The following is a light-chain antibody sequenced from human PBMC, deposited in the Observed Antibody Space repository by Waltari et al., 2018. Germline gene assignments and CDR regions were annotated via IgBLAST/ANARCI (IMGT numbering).Light chain of an antibody. CDR3: QVLDNANGPLYV. J-gene: IGLJ1*01. Sequence: SYVLTQPPSVSVAPGQTATLTCGGNNIGSKAVHWYRPKPGQAPVLVVYAGRFSASNPGATAPPTITRVEAGDEAGYYWQVLDNANGPLYVFGSWTKVTVL. V-gene: IGLV3-21*02. CDR1: NIGSKA.